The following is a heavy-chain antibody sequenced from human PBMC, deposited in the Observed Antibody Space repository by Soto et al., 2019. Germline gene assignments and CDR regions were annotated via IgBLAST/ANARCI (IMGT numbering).Heavy chain of an antibody. CDR2: INPSGGST. J-gene: IGHJ4*02. CDR3: ARERESLDLSSGVLGEPNHFAY. D-gene: IGHD2-8*01. CDR1: GYTFTSYY. V-gene: IGHV1-46*01. Sequence: ASVKVSFKASGYTFTSYYMHWVRQAPGQGLEWMGIINPSGGSTSYAQKFQGRVTMTRDTSTSTVYMELSSLRSEDTAVYYCARERESLDLSSGVLGEPNHFAYGGQGTRVTV.